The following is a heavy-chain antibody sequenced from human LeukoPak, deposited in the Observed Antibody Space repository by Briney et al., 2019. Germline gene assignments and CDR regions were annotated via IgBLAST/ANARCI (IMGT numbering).Heavy chain of an antibody. CDR3: ARGSYDYVRGSPTPYYFDY. CDR1: GGTFSSYA. J-gene: IGHJ4*02. D-gene: IGHD3-16*01. V-gene: IGHV1-69*05. Sequence: SVKVSCKASGGTFSSYAISWVRQAPGQGLEWMGRIIPIFGTASYAQKFQGRVTITTDESTSTAYMELSSLRSEDTAVYYCARGSYDYVRGSPTPYYFDYWGQGTLVTVSS. CDR2: IIPIFGTA.